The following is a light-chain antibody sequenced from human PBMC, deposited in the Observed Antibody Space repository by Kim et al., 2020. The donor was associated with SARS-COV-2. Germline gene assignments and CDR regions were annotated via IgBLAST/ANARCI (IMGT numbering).Light chain of an antibody. J-gene: IGKJ2*01. CDR3: HQYYRYST. CDR2: KAS. Sequence: LSASVGVRVTMTCRANQSITNTLAWFQLKSREAPKHQIYKASSLESGVPSRFSGSGSVTEFTLTVGSLLPDDFATYYCHQYYRYSTFGQGTKLVI. CDR1: QSITNT. V-gene: IGKV1-5*03.